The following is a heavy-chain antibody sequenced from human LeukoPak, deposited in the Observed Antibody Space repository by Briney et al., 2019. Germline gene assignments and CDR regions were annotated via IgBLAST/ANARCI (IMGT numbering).Heavy chain of an antibody. D-gene: IGHD3-16*02. CDR2: IKEDGSEK. V-gene: IGHV3-7*01. CDR3: ARAPYVWGSYRQGAFDI. CDR1: GFTFSGSW. J-gene: IGHJ3*02. Sequence: GGSLRLSCAASGFTFSGSWMSWVRQVPGKGLEWVANIKEDGSEKYYVDSVEGRFTISRDTAKNSLYLQMNSLRAEDTAVYYCARAPYVWGSYRQGAFDIWGQGTMVTVSS.